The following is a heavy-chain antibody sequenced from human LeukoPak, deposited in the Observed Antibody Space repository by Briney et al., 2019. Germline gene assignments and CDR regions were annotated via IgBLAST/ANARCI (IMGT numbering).Heavy chain of an antibody. J-gene: IGHJ4*02. CDR1: AFTFRYYA. D-gene: IGHD2-8*01. CDR3: ANTVWSYYFDY. Sequence: PGGSLRLSCAASAFTFRYYAMHWLRQAPGKGLEWVAVIASDGNDKHLADSVKGRFTISRDNSRNTLYLQMNSLRTEDTAVYYCANTVWSYYFDYWGQGTLVTVSS. V-gene: IGHV3-30*18. CDR2: IASDGNDK.